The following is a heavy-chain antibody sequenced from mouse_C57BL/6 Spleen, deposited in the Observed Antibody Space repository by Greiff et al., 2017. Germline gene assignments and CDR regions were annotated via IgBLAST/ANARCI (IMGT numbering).Heavy chain of an antibody. V-gene: IGHV1-50*01. CDR3: ARLTGSY. CDR1: GYTFTSYW. J-gene: IGHJ2*01. CDR2: IDPSDSYT. D-gene: IGHD4-1*01. Sequence: QVQLQQPGAELVKPGASVKLSCKASGYTFTSYWMQWVKQRPGQGLEWIGEIDPSDSYTNYNQKFKGKATLTVDTSSSTAYMQLSSLTSEDSAVYYCARLTGSYWGQGTTLTVSS.